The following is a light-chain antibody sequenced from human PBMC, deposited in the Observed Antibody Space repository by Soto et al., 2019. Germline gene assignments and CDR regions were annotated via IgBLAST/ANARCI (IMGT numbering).Light chain of an antibody. J-gene: IGLJ2*01. Sequence: SYELTQPPSVSVSPGQTARITCSGDALPKQYVYWYQQKPGQAPVLVMYKDSERPSGIPERFSGSSSGTTVTLNISGVQAEDEADYYCQSADSSGTSFGGGTQLTVL. CDR3: QSADSSGTS. CDR1: ALPKQY. V-gene: IGLV3-25*02. CDR2: KDS.